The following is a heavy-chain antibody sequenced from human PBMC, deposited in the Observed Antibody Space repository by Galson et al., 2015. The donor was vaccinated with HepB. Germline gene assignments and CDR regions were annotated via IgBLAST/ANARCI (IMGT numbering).Heavy chain of an antibody. CDR3: ARGNEYYYDSSGYYGAFDI. J-gene: IGHJ3*02. Sequence: SETLSLTCTVSGGSVSSGSYYWSWIRQPPGKGLEWIGYIYYSGSTNYNPSLKSRVTISVDTSKNQFSLKLSSVTAAGTAVYYCARGNEYYYDSSGYYGAFDIWGQGTMVTVSS. D-gene: IGHD3-22*01. CDR1: GGSVSSGSYY. CDR2: IYYSGST. V-gene: IGHV4-61*01.